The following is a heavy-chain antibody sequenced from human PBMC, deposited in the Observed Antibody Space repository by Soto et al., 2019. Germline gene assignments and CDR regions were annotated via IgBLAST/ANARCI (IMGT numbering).Heavy chain of an antibody. Sequence: LSLTCAVYGGSFSGYYWSWIRQPPGKGLEWIGEINHSGSTNYNPSLKSRVTISVDTSKNQFSLKLSSVTAADTAVYYCARILRGAVWGSYRPFDYWGQGTLVTVSS. CDR3: ARILRGAVWGSYRPFDY. J-gene: IGHJ4*02. D-gene: IGHD3-16*02. CDR2: INHSGST. V-gene: IGHV4-34*01. CDR1: GGSFSGYY.